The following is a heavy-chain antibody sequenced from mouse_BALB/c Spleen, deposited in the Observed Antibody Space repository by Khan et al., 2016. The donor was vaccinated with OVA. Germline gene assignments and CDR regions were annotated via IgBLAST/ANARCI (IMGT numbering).Heavy chain of an antibody. J-gene: IGHJ1*01. CDR1: GFSLTSYG. Sequence: VKLEVSGPGLVAPSQSLSITCTVSGFSLTSYGVHWVRQPPGKGLEWLGVIWTGGSTNYNSALMSRLSISKDNSKSQVFLKMNSLQTDDTAMYYGARYYGNYGWYFDVWGAGTTVTVSS. CDR3: ARYYGNYGWYFDV. V-gene: IGHV2-9*02. CDR2: IWTGGST. D-gene: IGHD2-1*01.